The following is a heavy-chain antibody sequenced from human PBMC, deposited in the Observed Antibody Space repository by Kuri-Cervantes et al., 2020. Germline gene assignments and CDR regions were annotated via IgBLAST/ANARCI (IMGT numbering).Heavy chain of an antibody. Sequence: GSLRLSCAVSGGSISSSNWWSWVRQPPGKGLEWIGEIYHSGSTNYNPSLKSRVTISVDTSKNQFSLKLSSVTAADTAVYYCARGRIAAAGTRWFDPWGQGTLVTVSS. CDR1: GGSISSSNW. CDR3: ARGRIAAAGTRWFDP. CDR2: IYHSGST. J-gene: IGHJ5*02. D-gene: IGHD6-13*01. V-gene: IGHV4-4*02.